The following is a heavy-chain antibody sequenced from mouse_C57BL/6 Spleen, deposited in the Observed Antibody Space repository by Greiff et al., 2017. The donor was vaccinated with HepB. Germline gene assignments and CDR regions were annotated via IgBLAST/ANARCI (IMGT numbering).Heavy chain of an antibody. CDR1: GYTFTSYW. CDR2: IDPNSGGT. D-gene: IGHD1-1*01. Sequence: VKLQQPGAELVKPGASVKLSCKASGYTFTSYWMHWVKQRPGRGLEWIGRIDPNSGGTKYNEKFKSKATLTVDKPSSTAYMQLSSLTSEDSAVYYCARPNYYGSIYAMDYWGQGTSVTVSS. V-gene: IGHV1-72*01. J-gene: IGHJ4*01. CDR3: ARPNYYGSIYAMDY.